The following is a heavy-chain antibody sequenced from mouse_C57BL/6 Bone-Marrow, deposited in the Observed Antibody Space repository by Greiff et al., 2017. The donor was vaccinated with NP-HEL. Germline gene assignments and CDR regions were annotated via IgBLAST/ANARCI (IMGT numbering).Heavy chain of an antibody. CDR2: IYPRSGNT. CDR1: GYTFTSYG. Sequence: QVHVKQSGAELARPGASVKLSCKASGYTFTSYGISWVKQRTGQGLEWIGEIYPRSGNTYYNEKFKGKATLTADKSSSTAYMELRSLTSEDSAVYFCARDIYYYGSSSYFDYWGQGTTLTVSS. V-gene: IGHV1-81*01. J-gene: IGHJ2*01. CDR3: ARDIYYYGSSSYFDY. D-gene: IGHD1-1*01.